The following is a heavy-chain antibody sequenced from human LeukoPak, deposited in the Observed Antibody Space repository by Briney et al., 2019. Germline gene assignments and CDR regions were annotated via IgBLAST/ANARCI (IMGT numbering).Heavy chain of an antibody. CDR3: ARVPGTYCSGGSCYFRTYYYYYMDV. Sequence: PSETLSLTCAVYGGSFSGYYWSWIRQPPGKGLEWIGEINHSGSTNYNPSLKSRVTISVDTSKNQFSLKPSSVTAAVTAVYYCARVPGTYCSGGSCYFRTYYYYYMDVWGKGTTVTVSS. CDR2: INHSGST. V-gene: IGHV4-34*01. D-gene: IGHD2-15*01. CDR1: GGSFSGYY. J-gene: IGHJ6*03.